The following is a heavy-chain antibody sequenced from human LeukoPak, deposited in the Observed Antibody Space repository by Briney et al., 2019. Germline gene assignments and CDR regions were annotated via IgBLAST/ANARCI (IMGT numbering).Heavy chain of an antibody. J-gene: IGHJ6*02. D-gene: IGHD2-8*01. CDR1: GFTFSSYS. Sequence: HPGGSLRLSCAASGFTFSSYSMNWVRQAPGKGLEWVSYISSSSSTIYYADSVKGRFTISRDNAKNSLYLQMNSLRAEDTAVYYCARQGLVFYYYGMDVWGQGTTVTVSS. V-gene: IGHV3-48*01. CDR3: ARQGLVFYYYGMDV. CDR2: ISSSSSTI.